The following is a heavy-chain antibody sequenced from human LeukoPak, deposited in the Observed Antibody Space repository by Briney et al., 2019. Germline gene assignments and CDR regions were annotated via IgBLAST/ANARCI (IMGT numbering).Heavy chain of an antibody. Sequence: ASVKVSCKVSGYTLTELSMHWVRQAPGKGREGMGGFDPEDGETIYAQKFHDRVTMTEDTSTDTAYMELSSLRSDDTAVHYCATDESIPIFRLVIPWGQGTLVTVSS. CDR3: ATDESIPIFRLVIP. CDR2: FDPEDGET. J-gene: IGHJ5*02. V-gene: IGHV1-24*01. CDR1: GYTLTELS. D-gene: IGHD3-3*01.